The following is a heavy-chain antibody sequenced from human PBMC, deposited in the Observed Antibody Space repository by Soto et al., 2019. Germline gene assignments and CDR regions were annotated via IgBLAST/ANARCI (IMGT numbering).Heavy chain of an antibody. Sequence: GASVKVSCKASGYTFTSYDINWVRQATGQGLEWMGWMNPNSGNTGYAQKFQGRVTMTRNTSISTAYMELSSLRSEDTAVYYCARGRIAARGYYYYGMDVWGQGTTVTVSS. CDR2: MNPNSGNT. D-gene: IGHD6-6*01. CDR3: ARGRIAARGYYYYGMDV. CDR1: GYTFTSYD. V-gene: IGHV1-8*01. J-gene: IGHJ6*02.